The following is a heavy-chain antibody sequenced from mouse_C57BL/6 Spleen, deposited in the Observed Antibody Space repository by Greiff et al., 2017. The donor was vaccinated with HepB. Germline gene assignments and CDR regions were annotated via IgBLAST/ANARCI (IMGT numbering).Heavy chain of an antibody. J-gene: IGHJ4*01. Sequence: VQLQQPGAELVKPGASVTLSCKASGYTFTSYWMHWVKQRPGQGLEWIGMIHPNSGSTNYNEKFKSKATLTVDKSSSTAYMQLSSLTSEDSAVYYCANYYDYDVDYAMDYWGQGTSVTVSS. CDR1: GYTFTSYW. D-gene: IGHD2-4*01. CDR2: IHPNSGST. V-gene: IGHV1-64*01. CDR3: ANYYDYDVDYAMDY.